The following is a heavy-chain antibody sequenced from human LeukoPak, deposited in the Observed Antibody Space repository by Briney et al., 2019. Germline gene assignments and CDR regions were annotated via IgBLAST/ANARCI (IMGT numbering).Heavy chain of an antibody. CDR3: ARATLLWFGELVDY. CDR1: GGTFSTYA. J-gene: IGHJ4*02. D-gene: IGHD3-10*01. V-gene: IGHV1-69*13. Sequence: ASVKVSCKASGGTFSTYAISWVRQAPGQGLEWMGGIIPIFGTANYAQKFQDRVTITADESTSTAYMELSSLRSEDTAVYYCARATLLWFGELVDYWGQGTLVTVSS. CDR2: IIPIFGTA.